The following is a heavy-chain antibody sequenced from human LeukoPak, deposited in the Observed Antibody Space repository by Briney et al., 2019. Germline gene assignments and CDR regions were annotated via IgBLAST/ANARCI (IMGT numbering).Heavy chain of an antibody. D-gene: IGHD3-9*01. CDR2: IYYSGST. Sequence: SETLSLTCTVSGGSISSYYWSWIRQPPGKGLEWIGYIYYSGSTNYNPSLKSRVTISVDTSKNQFSLKLSSVTAADTAVYYCARGQYDMSYGMDVWGKGTTVTVSS. CDR3: ARGQYDMSYGMDV. J-gene: IGHJ6*04. CDR1: GGSISSYY. V-gene: IGHV4-59*01.